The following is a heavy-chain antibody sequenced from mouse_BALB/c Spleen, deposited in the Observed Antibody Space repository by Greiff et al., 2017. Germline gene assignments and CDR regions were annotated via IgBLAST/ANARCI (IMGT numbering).Heavy chain of an antibody. CDR1: GYSITSDYA. Sequence: EVQRVESGPGLVKPSQSLSLTCTVTGYSITSDYAWNWIRQFPGNKLEWMGYISYSGSTSYNPSLKSRISITRDTSKNQFFLQLNSVTTEDTATYYCAGSRALLRLRSDAMDYWGQGTSVTVSS. D-gene: IGHD1-2*01. V-gene: IGHV3-2*02. CDR2: ISYSGST. CDR3: AGSRALLRLRSDAMDY. J-gene: IGHJ4*01.